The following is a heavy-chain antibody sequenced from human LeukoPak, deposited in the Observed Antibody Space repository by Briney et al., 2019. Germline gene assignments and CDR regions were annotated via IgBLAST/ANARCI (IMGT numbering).Heavy chain of an antibody. Sequence: SETLSLTCTVSGGSISSSSYYWGWIRQPPGKGREWIGRIYYSGSTYYNPSLKSRVTISVDTSKNQFSLNLSSVTAADTAVYYCARLYYDSSGYYQICYFDYWGQGTLVTVSS. D-gene: IGHD3-22*01. V-gene: IGHV4-39*01. J-gene: IGHJ4*02. CDR1: GGSISSSSYY. CDR2: IYYSGST. CDR3: ARLYYDSSGYYQICYFDY.